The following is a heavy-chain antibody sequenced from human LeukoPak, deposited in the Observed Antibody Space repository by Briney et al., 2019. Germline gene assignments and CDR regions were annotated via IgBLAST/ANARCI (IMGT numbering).Heavy chain of an antibody. Sequence: GGSLRLSCAASVFTFSSYWMSWVRQAPGKGLEWVANMNQDASEKYYVDSVKGRLTISRDNAKNSLYLQMNSLRAEDTAVYYCARDGAGYSRNWGQGTLVTVSS. CDR1: VFTFSSYW. J-gene: IGHJ4*02. CDR3: ARDGAGYSRN. D-gene: IGHD6-13*01. V-gene: IGHV3-7*01. CDR2: MNQDASEK.